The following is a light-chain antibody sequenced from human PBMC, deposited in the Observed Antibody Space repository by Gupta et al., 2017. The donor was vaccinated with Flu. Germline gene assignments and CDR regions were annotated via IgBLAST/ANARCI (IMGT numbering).Light chain of an antibody. J-gene: IGLJ3*02. V-gene: IGLV2-8*01. CDR1: SSDVGGYKY. CDR2: EVT. CDR3: YSDAGSNNWV. Sequence: SATISGTGTSSDVGGYKYVSWYQQHPGKPPNRRIYEVTKRPSGVPDRFAGSKAENTASLTVSGLQDEDEADYYCYSDAGSNNWVFGGGTKLTVL.